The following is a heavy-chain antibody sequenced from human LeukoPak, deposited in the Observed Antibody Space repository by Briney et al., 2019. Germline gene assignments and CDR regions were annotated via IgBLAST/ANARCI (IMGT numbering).Heavy chain of an antibody. Sequence: SETLSLTCTVSGGSISSYYWSWIRQPAGKGLEWIGRIYTSGSTNYSPSLKSRVTISVDTSKNQFSLKLSSVTAADTAVYYCARGKEVITMLRGLKPGYYFDYWGQGTLVTVSS. D-gene: IGHD3-10*01. CDR2: IYTSGST. CDR1: GGSISSYY. CDR3: ARGKEVITMLRGLKPGYYFDY. V-gene: IGHV4-4*07. J-gene: IGHJ4*02.